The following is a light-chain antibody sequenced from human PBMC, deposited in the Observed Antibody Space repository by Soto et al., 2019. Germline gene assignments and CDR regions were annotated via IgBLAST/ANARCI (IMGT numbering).Light chain of an antibody. J-gene: IGKJ1*01. V-gene: IGKV3-20*01. CDR3: QQYGGSTRT. CDR2: GAS. Sequence: EIVLTQSPGTLSLSPGERATLSCRASQSVSSSSLAWYQQKRGQALRLLIHGASNRATGIPDRFSGSGSGTDFTLTISSLEPEDFAVYYCQQYGGSTRTFGQGTKVEVK. CDR1: QSVSSSS.